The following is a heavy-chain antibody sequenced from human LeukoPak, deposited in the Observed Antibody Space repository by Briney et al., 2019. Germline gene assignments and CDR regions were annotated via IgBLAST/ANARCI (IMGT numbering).Heavy chain of an antibody. D-gene: IGHD1-26*01. J-gene: IGHJ6*02. CDR2: MNPNSGNT. CDR3: ARGLSGSYYYYYGMDV. V-gene: IGHV1-8*01. CDR1: GYTFTSYD. Sequence: ASVKVSCKAYGYTFTSYDINLVRQATEQGLEWMGWMNPNSGNTGYAQKFQGRVTTTRNTSISTAYMELSSLRSEDTAVYYCARGLSGSYYYYYGMDVWGQGTTVTVSS.